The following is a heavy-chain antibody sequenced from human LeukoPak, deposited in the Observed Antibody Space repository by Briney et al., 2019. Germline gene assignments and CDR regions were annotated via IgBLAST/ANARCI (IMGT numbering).Heavy chain of an antibody. CDR3: ARDPQDDSSGYANWFDP. CDR1: GYTSTSYY. V-gene: IGHV1-46*01. CDR2: INPSGGST. Sequence: ASVKVSCKASGYTSTSYYMHWVRQAPGQGLEWMGIINPSGGSTSCAQKFQGRVTMTRDTSTSTVYMELSSLRSEDTAVYYCARDPQDDSSGYANWFDPWGQGTLVTVSS. D-gene: IGHD3-22*01. J-gene: IGHJ5*02.